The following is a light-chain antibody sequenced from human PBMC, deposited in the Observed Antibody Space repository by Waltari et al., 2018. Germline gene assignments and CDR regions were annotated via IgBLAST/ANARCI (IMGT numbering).Light chain of an antibody. CDR3: SSYGGRNNLI. Sequence: QSVLTQPPSASGSPGQSVTISCTGTSSDIGDYNFVSWYQQHPGKAPKLMIYEVSKRPSGVPDRFSGSKSGYTASLTVSGLQAEDEAEYYCSSYGGRNNLIFGGGTKLTVL. CDR1: SSDIGDYNF. J-gene: IGLJ2*01. CDR2: EVS. V-gene: IGLV2-8*01.